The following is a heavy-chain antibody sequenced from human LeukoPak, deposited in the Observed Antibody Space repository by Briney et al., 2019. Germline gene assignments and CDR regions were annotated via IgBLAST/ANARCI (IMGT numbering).Heavy chain of an antibody. V-gene: IGHV4-59*01. Sequence: SESLSLTCTVSGDSITSNYWSWIRQPPGKGLEWIGYLRYGGNTNHNSSLKSRITISLDTSKSQFSLRLSSVTAADTAIYYCARESSTSQTNLFDYWGQGTLVTVSS. CDR1: GDSITSNY. D-gene: IGHD6-6*01. CDR3: ARESSTSQTNLFDY. J-gene: IGHJ4*02. CDR2: LRYGGNT.